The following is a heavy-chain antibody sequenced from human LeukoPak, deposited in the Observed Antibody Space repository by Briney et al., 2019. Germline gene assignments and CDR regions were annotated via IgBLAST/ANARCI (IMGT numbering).Heavy chain of an antibody. D-gene: IGHD6-13*01. CDR2: ISYDGSKK. J-gene: IGHJ4*02. CDR1: GLTFSSRA. Sequence: GGSLRLSCAASGLTFSSRAMHWVRQAPGKGLEWVAVISYDGSKKYYADSVKGRFTISRDNSKNTLYLQMNSLRAEDTAVYYCARDRGSRWFGPIDYWGQGTLVTVSS. V-gene: IGHV3-30*04. CDR3: ARDRGSRWFGPIDY.